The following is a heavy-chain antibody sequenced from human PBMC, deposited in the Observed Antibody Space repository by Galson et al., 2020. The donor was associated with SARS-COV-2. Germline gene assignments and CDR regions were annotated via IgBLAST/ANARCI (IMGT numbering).Heavy chain of an antibody. J-gene: IGHJ6*04. V-gene: IGHV1-24*01. Sequence: GASVKVSCKVSGYTLTELSMHWVRQAPGKGLEWMGGFDPEDGETIYAQKFQGRVTMTEDTSTDTAYMELSSLRSEDTAVYYCRVVPAAISYYYYGMDVWGKGTTVTVSS. CDR1: GYTLTELS. D-gene: IGHD2-2*01. CDR2: FDPEDGET. CDR3: RVVPAAISYYYYGMDV.